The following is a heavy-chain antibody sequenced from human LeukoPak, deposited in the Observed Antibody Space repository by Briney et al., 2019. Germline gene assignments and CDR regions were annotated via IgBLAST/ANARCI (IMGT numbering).Heavy chain of an antibody. J-gene: IGHJ4*02. CDR1: GYTFTGYY. Sequence: ASVKVSCKASGYTFTGYYMHWVRQALGQGLEWMGWINPNSGGTNYAQKFQGRVTMTRDTSISTAYMELSRLRSDDTAVYYCARYDSGYDYRGVDYWGQGTLVTVSS. CDR2: INPNSGGT. V-gene: IGHV1-2*02. CDR3: ARYDSGYDYRGVDY. D-gene: IGHD5-12*01.